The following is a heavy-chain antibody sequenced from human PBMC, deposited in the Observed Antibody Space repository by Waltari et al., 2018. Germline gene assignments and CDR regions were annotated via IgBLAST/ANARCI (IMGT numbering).Heavy chain of an antibody. V-gene: IGHV1-2*04. Sequence: QVQLVQSGAEVKKPGASVKVSCKASGYTFTGYYMHWVRQAPGQGLGWMGWINPNSGGTNYAQKFQGWVTMTRDTSISTAYMELSRLRSDDTAVYYCARSYSSGWFLLDYWGQGTLVTVSS. CDR1: GYTFTGYY. CDR3: ARSYSSGWFLLDY. CDR2: INPNSGGT. J-gene: IGHJ4*02. D-gene: IGHD6-19*01.